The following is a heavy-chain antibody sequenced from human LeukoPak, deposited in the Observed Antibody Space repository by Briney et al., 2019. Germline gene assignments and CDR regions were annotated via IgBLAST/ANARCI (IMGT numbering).Heavy chain of an antibody. J-gene: IGHJ4*02. CDR2: ISSNADIV. CDR1: GFTFSEYY. D-gene: IGHD6-19*01. V-gene: IGHV3-11*01. Sequence: GGSLRLSCSASGFTFSEYYMSWIRQAPGKGLEWFSGISSNADIVSYADFAQGRFTISRDNGDHSLSLQLNSLRAEDTAVYYCARETVAGTFDYWSQGTLVTVSS. CDR3: ARETVAGTFDY.